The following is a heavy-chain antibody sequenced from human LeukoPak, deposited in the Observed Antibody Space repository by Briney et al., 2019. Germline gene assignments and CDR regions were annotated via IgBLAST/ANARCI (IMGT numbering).Heavy chain of an antibody. D-gene: IGHD3-10*01. Sequence: SETLSLTCTVSGGSISSYYWSWIRQPPGKGLEWIGYIYYSGSTNYNPSLKSRATISVDTSKNQFSLKLSSVTAADTAVYYCARDYGSGSQPFDYWGQGTLVTVSS. V-gene: IGHV4-59*01. CDR2: IYYSGST. J-gene: IGHJ4*02. CDR3: ARDYGSGSQPFDY. CDR1: GGSISSYY.